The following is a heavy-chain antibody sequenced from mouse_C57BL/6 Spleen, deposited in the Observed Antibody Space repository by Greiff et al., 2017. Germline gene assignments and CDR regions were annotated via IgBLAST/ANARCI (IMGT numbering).Heavy chain of an antibody. CDR2: INPNNGGT. V-gene: IGHV1-26*01. CDR3: ARGATVVATWDWYFDV. D-gene: IGHD1-1*01. J-gene: IGHJ1*03. Sequence: EVQLQQSGPELVKPGASVKISCKASGYTFTDYYMNWVKQSHGKSLEWIGDINPNNGGTSYNQKFKGKATLTVDKSSSTAYMELRSLTSEDSAVYYCARGATVVATWDWYFDVWGTGTTVTVSS. CDR1: GYTFTDYY.